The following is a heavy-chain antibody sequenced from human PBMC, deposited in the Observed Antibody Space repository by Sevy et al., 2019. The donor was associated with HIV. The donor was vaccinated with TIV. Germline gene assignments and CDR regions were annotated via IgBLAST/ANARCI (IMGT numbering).Heavy chain of an antibody. Sequence: GGSLRLSCAASGFTLSRYSMNWVRQAPGKGLEWISYISGNSAALYYADSVKGRFTVSRDNDNDALYLQLNSLRYDDTALYYCARGPDCGGDCDIGFYYPLDVWGQGTTVTVSS. D-gene: IGHD2-21*02. CDR1: GFTLSRYS. CDR2: ISGNSAAL. V-gene: IGHV3-48*02. CDR3: ARGPDCGGDCDIGFYYPLDV. J-gene: IGHJ6*02.